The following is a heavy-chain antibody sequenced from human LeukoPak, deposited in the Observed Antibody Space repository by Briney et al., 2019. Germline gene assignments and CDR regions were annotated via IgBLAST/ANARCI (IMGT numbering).Heavy chain of an antibody. CDR3: ARGPYDFWSRHYYFDY. D-gene: IGHD3-3*01. J-gene: IGHJ4*02. V-gene: IGHV4-34*01. CDR2: INHSGST. CDR1: GGSFSGYY. Sequence: SETLSLTCAVYGGSFSGYYWSWIRQPPGKGLEWIGEINHSGSTNYNPSLKSRVTISVDTSKNQFSLKLSSVTAADTAVYYCARGPYDFWSRHYYFDYWGQGTLVTVSS.